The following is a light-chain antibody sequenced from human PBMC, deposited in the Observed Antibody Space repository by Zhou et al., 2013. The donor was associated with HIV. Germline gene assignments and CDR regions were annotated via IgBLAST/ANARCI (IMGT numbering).Light chain of an antibody. Sequence: EIVLTQSPGTLSLSPGEKATLSCESSQSISSSYVAWYQQKPGQAPRLLIYDASTRATGIPPRFSGSGSGTEFILTISSLQPEDFAVYHCQQYDNWPPLTFGGGTRVEIK. CDR3: QQYDNWPPLT. V-gene: IGKV3D-20*01. CDR2: DAS. CDR1: QSISSSY. J-gene: IGKJ4*01.